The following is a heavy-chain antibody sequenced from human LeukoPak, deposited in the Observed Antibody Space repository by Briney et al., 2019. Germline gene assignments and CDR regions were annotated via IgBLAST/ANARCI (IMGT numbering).Heavy chain of an antibody. CDR1: GFTFSSYA. CDR3: TTDLSDFHTGN. CDR2: IKSKTDGGTT. V-gene: IGHV3-15*01. D-gene: IGHD2/OR15-2a*01. Sequence: GGSLRLSCAASGFTFSSYAMSWVRQAPGKGLEWVGRIKSKTDGGTTDYAAPVKGRFTISRDDSKNTLYLQMNSLKTEDTAVYYCTTDLSDFHTGNWGQGTLVTVSS. J-gene: IGHJ4*02.